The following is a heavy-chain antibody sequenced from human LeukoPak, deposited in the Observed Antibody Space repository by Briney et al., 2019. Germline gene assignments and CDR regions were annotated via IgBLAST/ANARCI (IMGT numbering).Heavy chain of an antibody. D-gene: IGHD6-13*01. V-gene: IGHV3-33*01. CDR1: GFSLSAYG. J-gene: IGHJ5*02. CDR3: ARDCPYSSSWSSEFDP. Sequence: GGSLRLSCAASGFSLSAYGVHWVRQAPGKGLEWVAVIWYDGTSKDYADSVKGRFTFSRDNAKNSLYLQMNSLRAEDTAVYYCARDCPYSSSWSSEFDPWGQGTLVTVSS. CDR2: IWYDGTSK.